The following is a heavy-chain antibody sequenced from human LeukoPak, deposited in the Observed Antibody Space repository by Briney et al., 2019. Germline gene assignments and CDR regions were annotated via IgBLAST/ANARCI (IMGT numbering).Heavy chain of an antibody. CDR1: GFTFSSYA. D-gene: IGHD3-10*01. CDR3: AKEGYYGSGSSQFDY. Sequence: GGSLRLSCAASGFTFSSYAMSWVRQAPGKGLEWVSAISGCGGSTYYADSVKGRFTISRDNSKNTLYLQMNSLRAEDTAVYYCAKEGYYGSGSSQFDYWGQGTLVTVSS. J-gene: IGHJ4*02. V-gene: IGHV3-23*01. CDR2: ISGCGGST.